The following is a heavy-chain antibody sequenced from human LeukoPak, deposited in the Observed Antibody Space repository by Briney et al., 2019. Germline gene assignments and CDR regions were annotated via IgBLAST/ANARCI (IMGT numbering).Heavy chain of an antibody. CDR3: ARTTVGPVARVFDI. CDR2: IYYSGST. Sequence: SETLSLTCAVSGGSVGSDTYSWSWIRQPPGKGLEWIGYIYYSGSTNYNPSLKSRVTISVDTSKNQFSLKLSSVTAADTAVYYCARTTVGPVARVFDIWGQGTMVTVSS. V-gene: IGHV4-61*01. CDR1: GGSVGSDTYS. J-gene: IGHJ3*02. D-gene: IGHD4-23*01.